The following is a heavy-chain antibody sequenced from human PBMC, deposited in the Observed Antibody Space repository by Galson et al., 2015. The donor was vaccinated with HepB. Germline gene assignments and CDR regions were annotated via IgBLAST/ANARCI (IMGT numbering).Heavy chain of an antibody. V-gene: IGHV3-48*04. Sequence: SLRLSCAASTFIFSPYSMNWVRQAPGKGLEWVSYISSSSTTIYYADSVKGRFTISRDNAKNSLYLQMNSLRAEDTAVYYCARDWGIAVAGTWWFDPWGQGTLVTVSS. CDR2: ISSSSTTI. CDR3: ARDWGIAVAGTWWFDP. CDR1: TFIFSPYS. D-gene: IGHD6-19*01. J-gene: IGHJ5*02.